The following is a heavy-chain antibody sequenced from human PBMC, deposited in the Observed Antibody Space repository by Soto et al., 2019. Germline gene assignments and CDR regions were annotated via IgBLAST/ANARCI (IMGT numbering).Heavy chain of an antibody. Sequence: TSETLSLTCTVSGYSISSGGYYWSWIRQHPGKGLEWIGYIYYSGSTYSSPSLKSRVTISVDTSKNQISLELRSVTAADTAVYYCGRTLKPESSVGYWGQGTLVTVSS. CDR3: GRTLKPESSVGY. CDR1: GYSISSGGYY. J-gene: IGHJ4*02. D-gene: IGHD2-15*01. CDR2: IYYSGST. V-gene: IGHV4-31*03.